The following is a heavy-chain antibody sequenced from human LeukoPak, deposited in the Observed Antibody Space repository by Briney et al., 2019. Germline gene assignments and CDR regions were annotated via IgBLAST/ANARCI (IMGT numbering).Heavy chain of an antibody. CDR3: ARAMVRGVNVPFFVY. J-gene: IGHJ4*02. V-gene: IGHV3-7*01. CDR1: GYTLSSHR. CDR2: FKQGGSEK. D-gene: IGHD3-10*01. Sequence: GGSLRLSCAASGYTLSSHRMSWVPQAPGKGPEWVANFKQGGSEKYYVDSVKGRFTTSRDTAKNSLYLQMNSLRAEDTAVCYCARAMVRGVNVPFFVYWGQGTLVTVSS.